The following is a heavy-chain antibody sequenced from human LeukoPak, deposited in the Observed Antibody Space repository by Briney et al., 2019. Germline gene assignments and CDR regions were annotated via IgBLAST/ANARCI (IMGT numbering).Heavy chain of an antibody. Sequence: SETLSLTCAVYGGSFSGYYWNWIRQSPGKGLEWIGDINHSGSTNYNPSLKSRVTISVDRSKNQFSLKLSSVTAADTAVYYCARGPEDYDFWSGFFDYWGQGTLVTVSS. CDR3: ARGPEDYDFWSGFFDY. D-gene: IGHD3-3*01. CDR2: INHSGST. CDR1: GGSFSGYY. V-gene: IGHV4-34*01. J-gene: IGHJ4*02.